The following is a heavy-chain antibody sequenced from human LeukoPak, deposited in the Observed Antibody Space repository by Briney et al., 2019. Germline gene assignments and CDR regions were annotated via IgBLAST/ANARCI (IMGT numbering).Heavy chain of an antibody. V-gene: IGHV3-64D*06. Sequence: TFSSXAMHWVRXAPXKGLEYVSAISSNGGSTYYADSVKGRFTISRDNSKDTLYLQMSSLRAEDTAVYYCVKDLTGGFDYWGQGTLSPSPQ. CDR2: ISSNGGST. D-gene: IGHD7-27*01. CDR1: TFSSXA. J-gene: IGHJ4*02. CDR3: VKDLTGGFDY.